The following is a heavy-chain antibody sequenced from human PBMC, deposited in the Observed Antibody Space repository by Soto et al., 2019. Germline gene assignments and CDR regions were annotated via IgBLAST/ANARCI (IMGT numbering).Heavy chain of an antibody. CDR3: ARGDLIFYGDYDRIDC. Sequence: QVQLVQSGAEVKKPGASVKVSCKASGYTFTSYDINWVRQATGQGLEWMGWMNPNSGNTGYAQKFQGRVTTTRNTSISTAYMELSSLRSEDTAVYYCARGDLIFYGDYDRIDCWVQGTLVTVSS. J-gene: IGHJ4*02. CDR2: MNPNSGNT. D-gene: IGHD4-17*01. CDR1: GYTFTSYD. V-gene: IGHV1-8*01.